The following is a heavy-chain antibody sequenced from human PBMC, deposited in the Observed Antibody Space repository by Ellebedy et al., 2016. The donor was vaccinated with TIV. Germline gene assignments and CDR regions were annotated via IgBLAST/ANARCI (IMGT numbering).Heavy chain of an antibody. CDR2: LTTGGVT. CDR1: GFTFSTYA. Sequence: PGGSLRLSCVVSGFTFSTYAMRWFRQAPGKGLEWVSSLTTGGVTFYADSVKGRFTISRDNAKSTLYLQMNSLRAEDTAVYYCVRGSNGWSGLDYWGQGILVAVSS. D-gene: IGHD6-19*01. CDR3: VRGSNGWSGLDY. V-gene: IGHV3-69-1*01. J-gene: IGHJ4*02.